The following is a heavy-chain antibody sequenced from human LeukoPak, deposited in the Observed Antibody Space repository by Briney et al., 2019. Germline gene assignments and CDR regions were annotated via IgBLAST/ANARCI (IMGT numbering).Heavy chain of an antibody. CDR1: GFTFSSYW. Sequence: GGSLRLSCAASGFTFSSYWMHLVRQAPGKGLVWVSRINSDGSSTSYADSVKGRFTISRDNAKNTLYLQMNSLRAEDTAVYYCARVTNYGNPLGYWGQGTLVTVSS. V-gene: IGHV3-74*01. D-gene: IGHD3-10*01. CDR3: ARVTNYGNPLGY. J-gene: IGHJ4*02. CDR2: INSDGSST.